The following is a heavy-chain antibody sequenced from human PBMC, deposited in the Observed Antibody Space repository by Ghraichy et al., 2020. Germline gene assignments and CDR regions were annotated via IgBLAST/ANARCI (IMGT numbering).Heavy chain of an antibody. J-gene: IGHJ6*03. CDR2: IIPIFGTA. CDR3: ARGERDIVVVPAAPQNYYYYYMDV. D-gene: IGHD2-2*01. V-gene: IGHV1-69*13. Sequence: SVKVSCKASGGTFSSYAISWVRQAPGQGLEWMGGIIPIFGTANYAQKFQGRVTITADESTSTAYMELSSLRSEDTAVYYCARGERDIVVVPAAPQNYYYYYMDVWGKGTTVTVSS. CDR1: GGTFSSYA.